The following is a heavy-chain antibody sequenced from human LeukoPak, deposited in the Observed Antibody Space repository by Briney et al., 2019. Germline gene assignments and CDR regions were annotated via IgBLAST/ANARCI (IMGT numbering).Heavy chain of an antibody. CDR3: ARTLSGSFYSDY. CDR1: GGSISTYL. Sequence: SETLSLTCTVSGGSISTYLWSWIRQPPGKGLEWIGYIYNSGNTNYNPSLKSRVTISVDRSKNQFSLKLSSVTAADTAVYYCARTLSGSFYSDYWGQGTLVTVSS. J-gene: IGHJ4*02. D-gene: IGHD3-10*01. V-gene: IGHV4-59*01. CDR2: IYNSGNT.